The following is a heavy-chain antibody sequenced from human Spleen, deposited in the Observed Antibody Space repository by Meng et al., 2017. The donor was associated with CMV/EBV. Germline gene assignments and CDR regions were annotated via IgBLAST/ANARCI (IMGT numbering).Heavy chain of an antibody. CDR1: RYSLRNSA. Sequence: ASRYSLRNSAISWVRQAPGPGLEWMGWISVYNRNTDFAQKFQDSVALTLDTSTSTAYMELRSLRSDDAAVYYCARDTPIAAAGTEDYWGQGTLVTVS. CDR3: ARDTPIAAAGTEDY. CDR2: ISVYNRNT. V-gene: IGHV1-18*01. D-gene: IGHD6-13*01. J-gene: IGHJ4*02.